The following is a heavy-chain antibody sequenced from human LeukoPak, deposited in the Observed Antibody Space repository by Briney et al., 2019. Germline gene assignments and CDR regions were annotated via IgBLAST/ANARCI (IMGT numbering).Heavy chain of an antibody. CDR1: GFTFSSYE. CDR3: ARERYCSGGSCMYYFDY. J-gene: IGHJ4*02. V-gene: IGHV3-48*03. D-gene: IGHD2-15*01. CDR2: ISSSGSTI. Sequence: GGSLRLSCAASGFTFSSYEMNWVRQAPGKGLEWVSYISSSGSTIYYADSVKGRFTISRDNAENSLYLQMNSLRAEDTALYYCARERYCSGGSCMYYFDYWGQGTLVTVSS.